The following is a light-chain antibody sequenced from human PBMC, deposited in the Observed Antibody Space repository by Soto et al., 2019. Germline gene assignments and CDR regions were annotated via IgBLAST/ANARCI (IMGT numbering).Light chain of an antibody. J-gene: IGLJ1*01. CDR3: CSSAGSPLF. V-gene: IGLV2-23*02. CDR1: SSDVGSYNL. CDR2: EVS. Sequence: QSVLTQPASVSGSPGQSITISCTGTSSDVGSYNLVSWYQQHPGKAPKLMIYEVSKRPSGVSNRFSGSKSGNTASLTISGLRAEDGADYYCCSSAGSPLFFGRGTKFTVL.